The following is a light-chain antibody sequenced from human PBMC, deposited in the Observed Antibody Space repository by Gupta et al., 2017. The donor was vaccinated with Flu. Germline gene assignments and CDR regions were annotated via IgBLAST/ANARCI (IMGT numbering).Light chain of an antibody. J-gene: IGLJ2*01. CDR2: KDS. Sequence: SYELTQPPSVSVSPGQTARITCSGDALPKQYAYWYQQKPGQAPVLVIYKDSERPSGIPERFSGSSSGTTVTLTISGAQAEDEADYYCQSADGSGTYVVFGGGTKLTVL. CDR1: ALPKQY. CDR3: QSADGSGTYVV. V-gene: IGLV3-25*02.